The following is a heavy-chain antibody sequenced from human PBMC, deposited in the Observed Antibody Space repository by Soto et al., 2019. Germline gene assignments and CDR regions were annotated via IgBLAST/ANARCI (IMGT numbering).Heavy chain of an antibody. CDR1: GGSISSGHYY. CDR3: ARGPYGYADY. CDR2: ISYSGST. J-gene: IGHJ4*02. V-gene: IGHV4-30-4*01. Sequence: SETLSLTCTVSGGSISSGHYYWSWIRQPPGKGLEWIGYISYSGSTYYNPSLKSRVTISLDTSKNQFSLRLSSVTAADTAVYYCARGPYGYADYWGQGTLVTVSS. D-gene: IGHD5-18*01.